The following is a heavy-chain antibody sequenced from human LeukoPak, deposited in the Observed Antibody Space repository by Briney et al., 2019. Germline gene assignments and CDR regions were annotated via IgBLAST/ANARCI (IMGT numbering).Heavy chain of an antibody. CDR2: IYYSGST. CDR1: GGSISSYY. V-gene: IGHV4-59*01. J-gene: IGHJ4*02. CDR3: ARDSGYSYGSAPFDY. Sequence: SETLSLTCTVSGGSISSYYWSWIRQPPGKGVEWIGYIYYSGSTNYNPSLKSRVTISVDTSKNQFSLKLSSVTAADTAVYYCARDSGYSYGSAPFDYWGQGTLVTVSS. D-gene: IGHD5-18*01.